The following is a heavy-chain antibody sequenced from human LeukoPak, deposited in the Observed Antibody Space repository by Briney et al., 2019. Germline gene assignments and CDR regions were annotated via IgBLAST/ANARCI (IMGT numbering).Heavy chain of an antibody. CDR3: ARGFYGSGSQFDY. D-gene: IGHD3-10*01. J-gene: IGHJ4*02. CDR2: IFHTGHT. CDR1: GGSISSGDYP. Sequence: PSETLSLTCAVSGGSISSGDYPWSWIRQPPGKGLEWIGYIFHTGHTSCNPSLKSRVTISVDMSKNHLSLKLSSVTAADTAVYYCARGFYGSGSQFDYWGQGTLVTVSS. V-gene: IGHV4-30-2*01.